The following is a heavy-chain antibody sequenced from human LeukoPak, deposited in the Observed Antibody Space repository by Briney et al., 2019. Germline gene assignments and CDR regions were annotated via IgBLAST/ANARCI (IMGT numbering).Heavy chain of an antibody. J-gene: IGHJ5*02. D-gene: IGHD3-16*01. Sequence: MSSETLSLTCTVSGGSVSRSGDYWVWIRQPPGKGLEWIGSIYYGGDTHYNPSLESRVTVSADTSKSHFFLAVTSVTAADTAVYYCARRGLITAPAWGQGTLVTVSS. V-gene: IGHV4-39*02. CDR3: ARRGLITAPA. CDR1: GGSVSRSGDY. CDR2: IYYGGDT.